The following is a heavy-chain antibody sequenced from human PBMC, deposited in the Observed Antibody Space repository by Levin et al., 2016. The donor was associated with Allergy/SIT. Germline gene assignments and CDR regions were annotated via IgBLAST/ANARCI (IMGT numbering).Heavy chain of an antibody. D-gene: IGHD2-2*01. Sequence: SETLSLTCTVSGGSISSSSYYWGWIRQPPGKGLEWIGSIYYSGSTFYNPSLKSRVTISVDTSKNQFSLKLTSVTAADTAVYYCARLYCSTTSCYDYYWGQGTLVTVSS. CDR3: ARLYCSTTSCYDYY. CDR2: IYYSGST. V-gene: IGHV4-39*01. CDR1: GGSISSSSYY. J-gene: IGHJ4*02.